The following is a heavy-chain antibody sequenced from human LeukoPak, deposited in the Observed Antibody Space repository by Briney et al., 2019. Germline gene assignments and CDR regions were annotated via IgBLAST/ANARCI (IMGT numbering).Heavy chain of an antibody. CDR1: GGSISSYY. CDR2: IYYSGST. CDR3: ARLPGIAAAGHEGLFDY. V-gene: IGHV4-59*12. Sequence: SETLSLTCTVSGGSISSYYWSWIRQPPGKGLEWIGYIYYSGSTNYNPSLKSRVTISVDTSKNQCSLKLSSVTAADTAVYYCARLPGIAAAGHEGLFDYWGQGTLVTVSS. D-gene: IGHD6-13*01. J-gene: IGHJ4*02.